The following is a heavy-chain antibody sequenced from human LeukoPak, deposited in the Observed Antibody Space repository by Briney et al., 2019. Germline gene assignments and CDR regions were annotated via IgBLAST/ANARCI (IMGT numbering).Heavy chain of an antibody. CDR2: IYYSGST. V-gene: IGHV4-39*01. Sequence: SETLSLTCTVSGGSLSSSSYYWGWIRQPPGKGLEWIGSIYYSGSTYYNPSLKSRVTISVDTSKNQFSLKLSSVTAADTAVYYCARVKGRLSWFDPWGQGTLFTVSS. J-gene: IGHJ5*02. CDR1: GGSLSSSSYY. CDR3: ARVKGRLSWFDP.